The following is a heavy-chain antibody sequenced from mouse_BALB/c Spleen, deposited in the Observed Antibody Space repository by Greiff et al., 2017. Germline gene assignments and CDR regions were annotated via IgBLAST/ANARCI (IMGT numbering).Heavy chain of an antibody. D-gene: IGHD2-3*01. V-gene: IGHV1S127*01. CDR1: GYTFTSYW. CDR3: ASEIYDGSYYFDY. CDR2: IDPSNSET. J-gene: IGHJ2*01. Sequence: QVHVKQSGPELVRPGASVKMSCKASGYTFTSYWMHWVKQRPGQGLEWIGMIDPSNSETRLNQKFKDKATLNVDKSSNTAYMQLSSLTSEDSAVYYCASEIYDGSYYFDYWGQGTTLTVSS.